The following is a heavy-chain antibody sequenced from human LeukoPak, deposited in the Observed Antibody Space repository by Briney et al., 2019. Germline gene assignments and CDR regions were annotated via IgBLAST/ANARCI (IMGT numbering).Heavy chain of an antibody. J-gene: IGHJ5*02. CDR1: GGSISSYY. D-gene: IGHD6-13*01. V-gene: IGHV4-59*01. Sequence: PSETLSLTCTVSGGSISSYYWSWIRQPPGKGLEWIGYIYYSGSTNYNPSLKSRDTISVDTSKNQFSLKLSSVTAADTAVYYCARDPAGLNWFDPWGQGTLVTVSS. CDR3: ARDPAGLNWFDP. CDR2: IYYSGST.